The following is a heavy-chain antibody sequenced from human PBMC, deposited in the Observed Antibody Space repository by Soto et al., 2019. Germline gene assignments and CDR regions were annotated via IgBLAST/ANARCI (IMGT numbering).Heavy chain of an antibody. CDR1: GHSITSHY. J-gene: IGHJ5*02. D-gene: IGHD3-10*01. CDR2: IDPTGVKR. Sequence: QAQLVQSATEVKNPGASVKVSCKASGHSITSHYVHWVRQAPGQGLEWMGTIDPTGVKRNYAQRFQGRVTMTRDTSTRTVYMELSSLTSEVTAVYYCARDQSWQDLAWWFHPWGQGPLVTLSS. V-gene: IGHV1-46*03. CDR3: ARDQSWQDLAWWFHP.